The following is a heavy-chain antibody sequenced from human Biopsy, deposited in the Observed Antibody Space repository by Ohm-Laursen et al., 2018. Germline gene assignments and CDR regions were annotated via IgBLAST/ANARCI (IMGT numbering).Heavy chain of an antibody. J-gene: IGHJ6*02. CDR3: ARVPLPGIGAAYQGRFLYGMDV. CDR2: ITQSAST. Sequence: SETLSLTCAVYGGSFNGYFWSWIRQPPGKGLEWIGDITQSASTNYSPSLKSRVTISVATAKKQFSLSLRSETAADTAVYYCARVPLPGIGAAYQGRFLYGMDVWGQGTTVSVSS. CDR1: GGSFNGYF. D-gene: IGHD6-13*01. V-gene: IGHV4-34*01.